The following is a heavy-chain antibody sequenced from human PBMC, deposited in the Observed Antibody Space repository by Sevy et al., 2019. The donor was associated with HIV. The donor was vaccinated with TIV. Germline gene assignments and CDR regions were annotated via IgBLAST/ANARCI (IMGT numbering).Heavy chain of an antibody. D-gene: IGHD1-20*01. V-gene: IGHV3-21*01. CDR2: ITSSSSFI. J-gene: IGHJ6*02. Sequence: GGSLRLSCAASGFTFRSYSMNWVRQAPGRGLEWVSSITSSSSFIFYADSVKGRITISGDNAKNSRFLQMHSLRAEDTAVNYCARPTSGLSEYEPLDNAGFYGMDVWGQGTTVTVSS. CDR3: ARPTSGLSEYEPLDNAGFYGMDV. CDR1: GFTFRSYS.